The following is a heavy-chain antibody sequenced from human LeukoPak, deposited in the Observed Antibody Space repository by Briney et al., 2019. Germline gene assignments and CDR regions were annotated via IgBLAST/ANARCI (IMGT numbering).Heavy chain of an antibody. V-gene: IGHV3-23*01. D-gene: IGHD1-26*01. CDR1: AFTFGDYS. CDR3: VKDGAQPGYYFDS. Sequence: GGSLRLSCVASAFTFGDYSMSWVRQAPGRGLEWVSVVSGSGGEANYADSVKGRFSTYRDNFRDAMYLQMHDLRAEDTAVYFCVKDGAQPGYYFDSWGQGSLVTVSS. J-gene: IGHJ4*02. CDR2: VSGSGGEA.